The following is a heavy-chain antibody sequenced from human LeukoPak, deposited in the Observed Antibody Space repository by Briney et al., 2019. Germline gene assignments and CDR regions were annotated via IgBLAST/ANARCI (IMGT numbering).Heavy chain of an antibody. J-gene: IGHJ6*03. CDR3: ARDLVGSTPGGYYYYMDV. D-gene: IGHD1-7*01. CDR2: IYSGGST. CDR1: GFTFSSYW. V-gene: IGHV3-66*02. Sequence: GGSLRLSCAASGFTFSSYWMSWVRQAPGKGLEWVSVIYSGGSTYYADSVKGRFTISRDNSKNTLYLQMNSLRAEDTAVYYCARDLVGSTPGGYYYYMDVWGKGTTVTVSS.